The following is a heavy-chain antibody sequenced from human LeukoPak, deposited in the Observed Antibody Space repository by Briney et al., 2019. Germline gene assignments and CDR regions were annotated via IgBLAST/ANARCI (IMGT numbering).Heavy chain of an antibody. V-gene: IGHV4-34*01. J-gene: IGHJ5*02. CDR2: INHSGST. CDR1: GGSISSYY. D-gene: IGHD3-22*01. CDR3: ASSGYQRGWFDP. Sequence: TSETLSLTCTVSGGSISSYYWSWIRQPPGKGLEWIGEINHSGSTNYNPSLKSRVTISVDTSKNQFSLKLSSVTAADTAVYYCASSGYQRGWFDPWGQGTLVTVSS.